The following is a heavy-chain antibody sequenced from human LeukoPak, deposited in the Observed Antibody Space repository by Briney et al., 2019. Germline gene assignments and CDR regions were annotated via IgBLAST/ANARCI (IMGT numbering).Heavy chain of an antibody. CDR3: ARGDGDSDSNGVLMGWFDP. D-gene: IGHD3-22*01. J-gene: IGHJ5*02. CDR1: GYTFTAYY. Sequence: ASVKVSCKVSGYTFTAYYMHWVRQAPGQGLEWMGVIDPSGGSTSYAQRFQDRVTMTSDTSTSTVYMELSSLRSEDTAVYYCARGDGDSDSNGVLMGWFDPWGQGTLVTVSS. V-gene: IGHV1-46*01. CDR2: IDPSGGST.